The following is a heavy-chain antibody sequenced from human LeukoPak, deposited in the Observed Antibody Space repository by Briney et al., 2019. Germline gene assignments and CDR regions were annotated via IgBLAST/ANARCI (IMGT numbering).Heavy chain of an antibody. V-gene: IGHV3-74*01. CDR3: GVGYCSITSCDGVGY. D-gene: IGHD2-2*01. CDR2: INRDGSNT. J-gene: IGHJ4*02. Sequence: PGGSLRLSCAASGFTFSSYWMHWVRQAPGKGLVWVSRINRDGSNTTYADSVKGRFTISRDNAKNTLNLQMNSLRAEDTAVYYCGVGYCSITSCDGVGYWGQGTLVTVSS. CDR1: GFTFSSYW.